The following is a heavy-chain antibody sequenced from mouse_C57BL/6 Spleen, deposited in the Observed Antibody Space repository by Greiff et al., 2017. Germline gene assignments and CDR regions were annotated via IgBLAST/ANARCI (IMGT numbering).Heavy chain of an antibody. CDR1: GYTFTSYW. CDR3: AREGGSSYAMDY. D-gene: IGHD1-1*01. J-gene: IGHJ4*01. V-gene: IGHV1-69*01. CDR2: IDPSDSYT. Sequence: QVQLQQPGAELVMPGASVKLSCKASGYTFTSYWMHWVKQRPGQGLEWIGEIDPSDSYTNYNQKFKGKSTLTVDKSSSTAYMQLSSLTSEDSAVYDCAREGGSSYAMDYWGQGTSVTVSS.